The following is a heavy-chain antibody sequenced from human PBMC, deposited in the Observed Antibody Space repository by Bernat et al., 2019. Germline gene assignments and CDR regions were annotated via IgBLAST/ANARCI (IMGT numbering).Heavy chain of an antibody. V-gene: IGHV3-7*03. D-gene: IGHD2/OR15-2a*01. CDR3: ANQGYNGTACRPLHY. J-gene: IGHJ4*02. CDR2: IKQDGSQS. Sequence: EVQLVESGGGLVQPGGSLRLSCAASEFTFNSCWMSWVRQAPGKGLEWVANIKQDGSQSCYVDSARDRYTISRDNARKSLYLQMNSLRTEDTAIYYCANQGYNGTACRPLHYWGQGTLITVSS. CDR1: EFTFNSCW.